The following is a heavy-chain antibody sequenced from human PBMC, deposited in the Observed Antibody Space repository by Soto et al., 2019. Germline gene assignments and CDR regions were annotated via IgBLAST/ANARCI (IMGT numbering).Heavy chain of an antibody. CDR3: AREYRYCSSTSCHYYGMDV. V-gene: IGHV1-3*01. Sequence: RASVKVSCKASGYTFTSYAMHWVRQAPGQRLEWMGWINAGNGNTKYSQKFQGRVTITRDTSASTAYMELSSLRSEDTAVYYCAREYRYCSSTSCHYYGMDVWGQGTTVTVS. J-gene: IGHJ6*02. CDR2: INAGNGNT. D-gene: IGHD2-2*01. CDR1: GYTFTSYA.